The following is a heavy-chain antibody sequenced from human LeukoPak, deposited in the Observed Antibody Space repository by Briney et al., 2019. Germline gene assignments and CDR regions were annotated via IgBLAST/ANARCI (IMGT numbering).Heavy chain of an antibody. CDR2: IGAYNGNT. J-gene: IGHJ4*02. V-gene: IGHV1-18*01. CDR3: ARDHQYDFDY. D-gene: IGHD2-2*01. Sequence: ASVKVSCKASGYTFATFGISWVRQAPGQGLEWMGWIGAYNGNTNYAQKFQGRVTMTTDTSTSTAYMELRSLRSDDTAVYYCARDHQYDFDYWGQGTLVTVSS. CDR1: GYTFATFG.